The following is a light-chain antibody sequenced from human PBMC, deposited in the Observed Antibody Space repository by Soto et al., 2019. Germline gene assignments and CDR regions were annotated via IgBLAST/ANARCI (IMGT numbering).Light chain of an antibody. CDR2: EVT. CDR3: CSFADFTYV. CDR1: SSDIGSYDL. J-gene: IGLJ1*01. V-gene: IGLV2-23*02. Sequence: QSVLTQPASVSGSPGQSITISCTGTSSDIGSYDLVSWYQHHPGTAPKLIIYEVTKRPSGVSTRFSGSKSGNTASLTISGLQAVDEADYYCCSFADFTYVFGTGTKVTVL.